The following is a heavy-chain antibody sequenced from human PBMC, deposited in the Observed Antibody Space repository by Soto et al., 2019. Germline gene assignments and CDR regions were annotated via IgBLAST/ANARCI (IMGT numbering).Heavy chain of an antibody. CDR1: GGTFSSYA. J-gene: IGHJ6*02. V-gene: IGHV1-69*06. CDR3: ASFVDTAMVGAYYYYGMDV. D-gene: IGHD5-18*01. CDR2: IIPIFGTA. Sequence: ASVKVSCKASGGTFSSYAISWVRQAPGQGLEWMGGIIPIFGTANYAQKFQGRVTITADKSTSTAYMELSSLRSEDTAVYYCASFVDTAMVGAYYYYGMDVWGQGTTVTVSS.